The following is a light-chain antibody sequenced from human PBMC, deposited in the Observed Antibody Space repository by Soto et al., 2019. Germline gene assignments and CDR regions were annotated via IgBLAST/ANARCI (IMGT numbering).Light chain of an antibody. Sequence: QSVLTQPPSASGTPGQRVTISCSGSSSNIGSNYVYWYQQHPGKAPKLMIYQVTNRPSGVSNRFSGSKSGNTASLTISGLQAEDEADYYCSSYTDSTNYVFGTGTKV. V-gene: IGLV2-14*01. CDR1: SSNIGSNY. CDR3: SSYTDSTNYV. J-gene: IGLJ1*01. CDR2: QVT.